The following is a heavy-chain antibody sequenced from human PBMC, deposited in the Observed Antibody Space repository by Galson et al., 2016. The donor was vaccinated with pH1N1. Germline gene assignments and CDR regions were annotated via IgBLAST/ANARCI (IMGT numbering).Heavy chain of an antibody. Sequence: SVKVSCKASGGTFSNSAISWVRQATGQGLEWMGWMNPNSGNTGYAQKFQGGVTITRNTSISTAYMELSSLRSEDTALYYCARAGCVSGSCRTGIHYYMDVWGEGTTVTVTS. J-gene: IGHJ6*03. CDR1: GGTFSNSA. CDR3: ARAGCVSGSCRTGIHYYMDV. CDR2: MNPNSGNT. V-gene: IGHV1-8*03. D-gene: IGHD2-15*01.